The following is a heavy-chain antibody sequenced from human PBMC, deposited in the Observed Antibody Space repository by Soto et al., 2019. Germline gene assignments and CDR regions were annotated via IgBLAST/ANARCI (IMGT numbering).Heavy chain of an antibody. CDR1: GQTFNRYW. J-gene: IGHJ6*02. V-gene: IGHV3-7*03. CDR3: ARDPPATRHDMDV. Sequence: GGSLRLSCVASGQTFNRYWMSWVRQAPGKGLAWVANIKQDGSEEYYVDSVKGRFTISRDNAKKSLYLQMKSLRAEDTAVYYCARDPPATRHDMDVWGQGTTVTVSS. CDR2: IKQDGSEE.